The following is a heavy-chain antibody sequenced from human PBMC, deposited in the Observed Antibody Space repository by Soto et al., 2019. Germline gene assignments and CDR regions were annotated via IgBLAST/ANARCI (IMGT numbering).Heavy chain of an antibody. J-gene: IGHJ4*02. V-gene: IGHV4-61*01. CDR1: GGSVSSGSYY. D-gene: IGHD1-26*01. CDR2: IYYSGST. Sequence: QVQLQESGPGLVKPSETLSLTCTVSGGSVSSGSYYWSWIRQPPGQGLEWIGYIYYSGSTNYNPSRATRVTISVDTSMSQSSRKLSAVTAADTAVYYCARAGLGDGSDYWGQGTLVTVSS. CDR3: ARAGLGDGSDY.